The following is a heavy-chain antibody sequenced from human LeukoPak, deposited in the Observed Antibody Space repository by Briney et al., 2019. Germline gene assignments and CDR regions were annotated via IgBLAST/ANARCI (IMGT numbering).Heavy chain of an antibody. J-gene: IGHJ6*03. Sequence: SETLSLTCTVSGGSISSSSYYWGWIRQPPGKGLEWIGSIYYSGSTYYNPSLKSRVTISVDTSKNQFSLKPSSVTAADTAVYYCARLIAARRTSRYYYMDVWGKGTTVTVSS. V-gene: IGHV4-39*01. CDR1: GGSISSSSYY. D-gene: IGHD6-6*01. CDR3: ARLIAARRTSRYYYMDV. CDR2: IYYSGST.